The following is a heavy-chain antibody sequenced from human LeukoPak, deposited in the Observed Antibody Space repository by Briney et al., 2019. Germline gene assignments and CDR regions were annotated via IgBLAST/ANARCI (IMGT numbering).Heavy chain of an antibody. J-gene: IGHJ3*02. Sequence: ASVKVSCKASGYTFTGYYMHWVRQAPRQRLEYMGWINPNSGGTNYAQKFQGRVTMTRDTSISTAYMELSRLRSDDTAVYYCARRYCSGGSCYQMDAFDIWGQGTMVTVSS. CDR2: INPNSGGT. CDR1: GYTFTGYY. D-gene: IGHD2-15*01. V-gene: IGHV1-2*02. CDR3: ARRYCSGGSCYQMDAFDI.